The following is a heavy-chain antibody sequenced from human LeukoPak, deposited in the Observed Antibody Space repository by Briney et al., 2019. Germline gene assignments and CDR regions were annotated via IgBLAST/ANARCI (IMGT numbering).Heavy chain of an antibody. CDR1: GGTFSSYA. CDR3: ARDNSYGSGSYSVGDY. J-gene: IGHJ4*02. V-gene: IGHV1-69*04. Sequence: GASVKVSCKASGGTFSSYAISWVRQAPGQGLEWMGRIIPILGIANYAQKFLGRVTITADKSTSTAYMELSSLRSEDTAVYYCARDNSYGSGSYSVGDYWGQGTLVTVSS. CDR2: IIPILGIA. D-gene: IGHD3-10*01.